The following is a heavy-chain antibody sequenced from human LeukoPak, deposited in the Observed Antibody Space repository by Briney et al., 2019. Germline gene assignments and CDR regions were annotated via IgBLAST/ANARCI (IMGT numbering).Heavy chain of an antibody. CDR1: GGSFSGYY. D-gene: IGHD3-10*01. CDR3: ARGLFRLLSFGVGWFDP. V-gene: IGHV4-34*01. CDR2: INHSGST. Sequence: SETLSLTCAVYGGSFSGYYWSWIRQPPGKGLEWIGEINHSGSTNYNPSLKSRVTISVDTSKNQFSLKLSSVTAAHTAVYYCARGLFRLLSFGVGWFDPWGQGTLVTVSS. J-gene: IGHJ5*02.